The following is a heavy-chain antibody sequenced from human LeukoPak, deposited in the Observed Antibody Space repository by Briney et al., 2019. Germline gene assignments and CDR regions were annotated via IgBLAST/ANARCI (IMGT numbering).Heavy chain of an antibody. CDR1: GYTFTSYA. J-gene: IGHJ3*02. D-gene: IGHD4-17*01. V-gene: IGHV1-3*01. CDR3: ARDGDYDAFDI. Sequence: ASVKVSCKASGYTFTSYAMHWVRQAPGQRLEWMGWINAGNGNTKYSQKFQGRVTITRDTSASTAYMELSSLRSEDTAEYYCARDGDYDAFDIWGQGTMVTVSS. CDR2: INAGNGNT.